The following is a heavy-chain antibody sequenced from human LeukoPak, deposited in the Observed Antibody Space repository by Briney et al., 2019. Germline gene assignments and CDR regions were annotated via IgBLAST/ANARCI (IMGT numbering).Heavy chain of an antibody. CDR1: GFMFSSYS. Sequence: GGSLRLSCAASGFMFSSYSMNWVRQAPGKGLEWISSISSSGNYIYYADSVKGRFTISRDNAKNPLFLQMNSLRAEDTAVYYCAKRVSSSQYNWFDPWGQGTLVSVSS. CDR2: ISSSGNYI. V-gene: IGHV3-21*01. J-gene: IGHJ5*02. D-gene: IGHD6-13*01. CDR3: AKRVSSSQYNWFDP.